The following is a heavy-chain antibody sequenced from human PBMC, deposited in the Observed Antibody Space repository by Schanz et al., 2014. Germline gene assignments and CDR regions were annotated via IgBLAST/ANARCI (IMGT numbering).Heavy chain of an antibody. CDR3: ARAGQDFEYSSLSPIWYFDL. J-gene: IGHJ2*01. D-gene: IGHD6-6*01. CDR2: INPNSGGT. Sequence: QVQLVQSGAEVKKPGSSMKVSCKASGGTFSTYPINWLRQAPGQGLEWMGWINPNSGGTNYAQKFQGRVTMTRDTSISTAYMELSRLRSDDTAVYYCARAGQDFEYSSLSPIWYFDLWGRGTLVTVSS. CDR1: GGTFSTYP. V-gene: IGHV1-2*02.